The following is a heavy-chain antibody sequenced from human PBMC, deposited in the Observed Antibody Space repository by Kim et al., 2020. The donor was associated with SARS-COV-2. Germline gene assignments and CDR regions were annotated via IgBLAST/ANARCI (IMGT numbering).Heavy chain of an antibody. CDR3: ARDGVHLYYYGMDV. Sequence: SQKFQGRVTITRDTSASTAYMELSSLRSEDTAVYYCARDGVHLYYYGMDVWGQGTTVTVSS. J-gene: IGHJ6*02. D-gene: IGHD1-1*01. V-gene: IGHV1-3*01.